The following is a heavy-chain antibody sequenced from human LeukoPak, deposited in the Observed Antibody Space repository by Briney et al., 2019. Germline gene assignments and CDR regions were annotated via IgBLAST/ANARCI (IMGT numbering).Heavy chain of an antibody. J-gene: IGHJ5*02. CDR3: ARSNQLGELEINWFDP. CDR2: IYYSGST. D-gene: IGHD7-27*01. V-gene: IGHV4-59*11. CDR1: GGSISSHY. Sequence: SETLSLACTVSGGSISSHYWSWIRQPPGKGLEWIGYIYYSGSTNYNPSLKSRVTIPVDTSKNQFSLKLSSVTAADTAVYYCARSNQLGELEINWFDPWGQGTLVTVSS.